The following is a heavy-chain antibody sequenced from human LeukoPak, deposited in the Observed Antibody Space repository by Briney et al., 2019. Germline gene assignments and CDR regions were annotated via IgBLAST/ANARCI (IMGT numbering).Heavy chain of an antibody. J-gene: IGHJ5*02. CDR2: IRYDVSNK. CDR1: GFTFSSYG. Sequence: GGSLRLSCAASGFTFSSYGMHWVRQAPGKGLEWVAFIRYDVSNKYYADSVKGRFTISRDNSKNTLYLQMNSLRAEDTAVYYCAKDVEDIVVVPAAIVHWFDPWGQGTLVTVSS. CDR3: AKDVEDIVVVPAAIVHWFDP. D-gene: IGHD2-2*01. V-gene: IGHV3-30*02.